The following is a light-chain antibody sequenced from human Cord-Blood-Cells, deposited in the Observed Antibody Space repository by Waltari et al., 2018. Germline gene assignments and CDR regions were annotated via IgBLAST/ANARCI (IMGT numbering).Light chain of an antibody. V-gene: IGLV2-14*01. Sequence: QSALTQPASVSGSPGQSITISCTGTSSDVGGYNYVSWYQQHPGKAPKLMIYDVSKLPSGVSNRLSGSKSGNTASLTISGLQAEDEADYYCSSYTSSSLWVFGGGTKLTVL. J-gene: IGLJ3*02. CDR3: SSYTSSSLWV. CDR1: SSDVGGYNY. CDR2: DVS.